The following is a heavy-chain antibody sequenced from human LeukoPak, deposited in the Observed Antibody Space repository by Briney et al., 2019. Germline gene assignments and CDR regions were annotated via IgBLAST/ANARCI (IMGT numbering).Heavy chain of an antibody. D-gene: IGHD6-13*01. CDR3: ARQISSSWRFDS. Sequence: PSETLSLTCAGSGGSISSSSYYWGWIRQPPGKGLEWIGSIYSSGSTYYNPSLKSRVSISVDTSKNQFSLKLSSVTAADTAVYYCARQISSSWRFDSWGQGTLVTVSS. CDR1: GGSISSSSYY. CDR2: IYSSGST. V-gene: IGHV4-39*01. J-gene: IGHJ4*02.